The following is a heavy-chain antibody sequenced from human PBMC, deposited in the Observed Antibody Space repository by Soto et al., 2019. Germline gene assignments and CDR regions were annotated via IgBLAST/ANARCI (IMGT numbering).Heavy chain of an antibody. Sequence: QITLKESGPTLVKPTQTLTLTCTFSGFSLSTSGVGVGWIRQPPGKALEWLALIYWDDDKRYSPSLKSRLTITKDTSKNQVVLTMTNMDPVDTATYYCAHRRGSSSVRGYYYMDVWGKGTTVTVSS. J-gene: IGHJ6*03. V-gene: IGHV2-5*02. CDR2: IYWDDDK. CDR1: GFSLSTSGVG. CDR3: AHRRGSSSVRGYYYMDV. D-gene: IGHD6-6*01.